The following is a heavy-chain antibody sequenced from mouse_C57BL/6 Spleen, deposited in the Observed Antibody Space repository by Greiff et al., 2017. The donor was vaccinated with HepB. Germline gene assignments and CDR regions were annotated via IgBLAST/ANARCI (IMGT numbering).Heavy chain of an antibody. Sequence: QVQLKQPGAELVKPGASVKLSCKASGYTFTSYWMHWVKQRPGQGLEWIGMIHPNSGSTNYNEKFKSKATLTVDKSSSTAYMQLSSLTSEDSAVYYCASGITTVVAPYYFDYWGQGTTLTVSS. D-gene: IGHD1-1*01. CDR3: ASGITTVVAPYYFDY. CDR1: GYTFTSYW. J-gene: IGHJ2*01. V-gene: IGHV1-64*01. CDR2: IHPNSGST.